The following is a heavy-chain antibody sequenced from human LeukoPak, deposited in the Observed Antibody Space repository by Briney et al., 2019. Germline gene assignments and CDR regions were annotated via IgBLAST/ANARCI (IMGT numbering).Heavy chain of an antibody. CDR2: MNPNSGNT. J-gene: IGHJ5*02. D-gene: IGHD4/OR15-4a*01. CDR3: ARGGGPMVAAGPYP. Sequence: ASVKVSCKASGYTFTSHDINWVRQATGQGLEWMGWMNPNSGNTGYAQKFQGRVTMTRNTSISTAYMELSSLRSEDTAVYYCARGGGPMVAAGPYPWGQGTLVTVSS. CDR1: GYTFTSHD. V-gene: IGHV1-8*01.